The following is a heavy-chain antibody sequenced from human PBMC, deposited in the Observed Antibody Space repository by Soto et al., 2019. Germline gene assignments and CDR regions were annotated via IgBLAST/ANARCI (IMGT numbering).Heavy chain of an antibody. CDR1: GYTFTTYG. CDR2: ISPYNGTT. V-gene: IGHV1-18*04. CDR3: ARDGERDTGLNFYYYLHGMDA. D-gene: IGHD1-1*01. Sequence: ASVKVSCKASGYTFTTYGISWVRQAPGQGLEWMGWISPYNGTTKYAEKFQGEMTMITDTAASTAYMDLRSLRSDDTAVYYCARDGERDTGLNFYYYLHGMDAWGQGTRVTVSS. J-gene: IGHJ6*02.